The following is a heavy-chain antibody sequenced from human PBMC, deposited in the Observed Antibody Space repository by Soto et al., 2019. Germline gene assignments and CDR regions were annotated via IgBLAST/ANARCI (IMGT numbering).Heavy chain of an antibody. CDR2: TYYRSKWYN. J-gene: IGHJ6*02. CDR1: GYSVSSNSAA. Sequence: SQTLSLTCAISGYSVSSNSAAWNWIRQSPSRGLEWLGRTYYRSKWYNDYAVSVKSRIAINPDTSKNQFSLQLNSVTPEDTAVYYCARGASSWYPYYYYGMDVWGQGTTVTVSS. V-gene: IGHV6-1*01. CDR3: ARGASSWYPYYYYGMDV. D-gene: IGHD6-13*01.